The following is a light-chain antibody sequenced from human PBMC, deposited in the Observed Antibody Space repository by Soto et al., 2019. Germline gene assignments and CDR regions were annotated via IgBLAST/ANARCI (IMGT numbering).Light chain of an antibody. Sequence: DIQMTQSPSSLSASVGDRVTITCRASKGISNYIAWYQQKPGKAPKLLISAASTLQSGAPSRFSGSGSGSGFTLTINGPQPEDVATYYYQEYNSVLLFGAGTKVDSK. CDR3: QEYNSVLL. V-gene: IGKV1-27*01. CDR1: KGISNY. J-gene: IGKJ3*01. CDR2: AAS.